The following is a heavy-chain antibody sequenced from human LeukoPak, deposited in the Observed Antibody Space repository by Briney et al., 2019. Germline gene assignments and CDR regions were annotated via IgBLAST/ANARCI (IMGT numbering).Heavy chain of an antibody. D-gene: IGHD3-10*01. Sequence: GGSLRLSCAASGFTFSSYGMHWVRQAAGKGLEWVAVISYDGSSKYYADSVKGRFTISRDNSKNTLYLQMNSLRAEDTAVYYCARLPSGDYWGQGTLVTVSS. J-gene: IGHJ4*02. CDR1: GFTFSSYG. CDR3: ARLPSGDY. V-gene: IGHV3-30*03. CDR2: ISYDGSSK.